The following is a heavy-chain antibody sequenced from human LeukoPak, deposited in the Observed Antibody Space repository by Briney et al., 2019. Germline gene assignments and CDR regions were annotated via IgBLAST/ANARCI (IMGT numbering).Heavy chain of an antibody. V-gene: IGHV3-7*03. J-gene: IGHJ4*02. CDR3: ARGHGAY. CDR1: GFTFSSYS. D-gene: IGHD4-17*01. CDR2: IKEDGSEK. Sequence: GGCLRLSCAASGFTFSSYSMNWVRQAPGKGLEWVANIKEDGSEKYYVDSMKGRFTISRDNAKNSLYLQMNSLRAEDTAVYYCARGHGAYFGQGTLVTVSS.